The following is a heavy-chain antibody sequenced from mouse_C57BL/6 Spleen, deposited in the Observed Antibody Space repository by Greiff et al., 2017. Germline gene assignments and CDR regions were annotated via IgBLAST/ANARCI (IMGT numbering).Heavy chain of an antibody. V-gene: IGHV7-3*01. D-gene: IGHD1-1*01. J-gene: IGHJ3*01. Sequence: EVLVVGSAGGLVQPGGSLSLSCASSGFTFTDYYMSWVRQPPGKALEWLGFIRNKANGYTTESSASVAGRFTISRDHSHSILYLQLNALRAEDSATYSCASSLYGSSVAWFAYWGQGTLVTVSA. CDR1: GFTFTDYY. CDR2: IRNKANGYTT. CDR3: ASSLYGSSVAWFAY.